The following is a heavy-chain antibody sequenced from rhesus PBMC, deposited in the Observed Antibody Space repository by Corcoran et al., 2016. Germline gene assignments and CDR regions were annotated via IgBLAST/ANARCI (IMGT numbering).Heavy chain of an antibody. J-gene: IGHJ4*01. CDR1: GGSISSNY. CDR3: ARGSSGHFDY. Sequence: QLQLQESGPGLVKPSETLSLTCAVSGGSISSNYWSWIRHPPGKGLEWIGRIFGSGGSTDYNPSRKSRVTLSVDTSKNQLSLKLSSVTTADTAVYYCARGSSGHFDYWGQGVLVTVSS. CDR2: IFGSGGST. D-gene: IGHD6-31*01. V-gene: IGHV4-173*01.